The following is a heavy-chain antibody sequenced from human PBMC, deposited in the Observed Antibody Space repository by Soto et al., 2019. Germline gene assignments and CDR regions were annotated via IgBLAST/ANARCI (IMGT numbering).Heavy chain of an antibody. Sequence: QVQLVESGGGVVQPGRSLRLSCAASGFTFSSYGMHWVRQAPGKGLEWVAVIWYDGSNKYYADSVKGRFTIPRDNSKNTLYLQMNSLRAEDTAVYYCARDYDSSGYPRYYFDYWGQATLVTLSS. J-gene: IGHJ4*02. V-gene: IGHV3-33*01. D-gene: IGHD3-22*01. CDR1: GFTFSSYG. CDR3: ARDYDSSGYPRYYFDY. CDR2: IWYDGSNK.